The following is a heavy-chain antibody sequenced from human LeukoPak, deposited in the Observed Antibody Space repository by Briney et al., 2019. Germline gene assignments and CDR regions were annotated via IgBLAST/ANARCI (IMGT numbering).Heavy chain of an antibody. Sequence: SETLSLTCAVSGGSISSNNWWSWVRQPPGKGLEWIGDIYHSGSTNYNPSLKSRVTISVDKSKNQLSLKLRSVTAADTAVFYCVRDFTIVRGVLDYWGPGALVTVSS. J-gene: IGHJ4*02. CDR1: GGSISSNNW. D-gene: IGHD3-10*01. V-gene: IGHV4-4*02. CDR2: IYHSGST. CDR3: VRDFTIVRGVLDY.